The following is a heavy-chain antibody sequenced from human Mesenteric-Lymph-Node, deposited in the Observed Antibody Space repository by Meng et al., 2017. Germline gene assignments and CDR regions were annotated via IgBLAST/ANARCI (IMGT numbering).Heavy chain of an antibody. J-gene: IGHJ5*02. CDR1: GFTFNNYA. CDR3: AKDGRKNVNWFDP. V-gene: IGHV3-23*01. Sequence: GESLKISCAASGFTFNNYAMSWVRQAPGKGLEWVSAISGSGGPTYYADSVKGRFTISRDNSKNTLYLQMNSLRAEDTAVYYCAKDGRKNVNWFDPWGQGTLVTVSS. CDR2: ISGSGGPT.